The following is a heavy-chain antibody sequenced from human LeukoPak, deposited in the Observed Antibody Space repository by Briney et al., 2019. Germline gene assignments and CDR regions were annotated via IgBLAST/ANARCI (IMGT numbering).Heavy chain of an antibody. CDR3: AKHHYYDSSGYEPGAAFDI. CDR1: GFTFSSYA. Sequence: PGGSLRLSCAASGFTFSSYAMSWVRQAPGRGLEWVSSTSGTGYTTHYADSVKGRFTISRDNSKDTLYLQMNSLRAEDTAVYYCAKHHYYDSSGYEPGAAFDIWGQGTMVTVSS. CDR2: TSGTGYTT. J-gene: IGHJ3*02. D-gene: IGHD3-22*01. V-gene: IGHV3-23*01.